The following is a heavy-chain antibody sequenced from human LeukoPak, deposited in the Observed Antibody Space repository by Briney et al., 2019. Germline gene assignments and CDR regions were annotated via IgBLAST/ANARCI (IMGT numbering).Heavy chain of an antibody. CDR3: ARTRDYYFDY. D-gene: IGHD2-21*01. J-gene: IGHJ4*02. CDR2: ISGGST. Sequence: GGSLRLSCAASGFTVSSNEMSWVRQAPGKGLEWVSSISGGSTYYADSRKGRFTISRDNAKNTLYLQMNSLRAEDTAVYYCARTRDYYFDYWGQGTLVTVSS. CDR1: GFTVSSNE. V-gene: IGHV3-38-3*01.